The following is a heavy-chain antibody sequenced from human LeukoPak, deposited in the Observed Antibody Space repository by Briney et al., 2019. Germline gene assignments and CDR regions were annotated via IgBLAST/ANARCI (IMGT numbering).Heavy chain of an antibody. CDR2: INPNSGGT. CDR1: GYTFTGYY. CDR3: ARQDILTGYVWFDP. D-gene: IGHD3-9*01. V-gene: IGHV1-2*02. J-gene: IGHJ5*02. Sequence: VASVKVSCKASGYTFTGYYMHWVRQAPGQGLEWMGWINPNSGGTNYAQKFQGRVTMTRDTSISTAYMELSRLRSDGTAVYYCARQDILTGYVWFDPWGQGTLVTVSS.